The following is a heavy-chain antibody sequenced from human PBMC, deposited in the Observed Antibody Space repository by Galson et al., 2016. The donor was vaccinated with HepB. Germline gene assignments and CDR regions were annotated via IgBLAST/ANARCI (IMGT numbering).Heavy chain of an antibody. CDR3: AREKIFGVVRPCFDL. CDR2: IWYDGSNK. CDR1: GFTFSSYG. D-gene: IGHD3-3*01. V-gene: IGHV3-33*01. J-gene: IGHJ2*01. Sequence: SLRLSCAASGFTFSSYGMHWVRQAPGKGLEWVAVIWYDGSNKYYADSVKGRFTISRDNSKNTLYLQMNSLRAEDTAVYYCAREKIFGVVRPCFDLWGRGTLVTVSS.